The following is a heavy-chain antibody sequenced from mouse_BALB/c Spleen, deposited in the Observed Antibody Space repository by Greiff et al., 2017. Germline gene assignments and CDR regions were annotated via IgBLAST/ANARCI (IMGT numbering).Heavy chain of an antibody. Sequence: QVQLKQSGAELARPGASVKLSCKASGYTFTSYWMQWVKQRPGQGLEWIGAIYPGDGDTRYTQKFKGKATLTADKSSSTAYMQLSSLASEDSAVYYCAYGNHLSYAMDYWGQGTSVTVSS. V-gene: IGHV1-87*01. CDR3: AYGNHLSYAMDY. CDR1: GYTFTSYW. D-gene: IGHD2-1*01. CDR2: IYPGDGDT. J-gene: IGHJ4*01.